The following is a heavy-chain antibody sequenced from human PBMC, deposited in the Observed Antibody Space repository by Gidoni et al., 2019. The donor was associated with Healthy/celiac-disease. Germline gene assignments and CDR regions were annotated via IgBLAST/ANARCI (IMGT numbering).Heavy chain of an antibody. J-gene: IGHJ6*03. CDR1: GFTFSSYA. D-gene: IGHD2-2*02. V-gene: IGHV3-23*01. Sequence: EVQLLESGGGLVQPGGSLRLSCAASGFTFSSYAMSWVRQAPGTGLEWVSAISGSGGSTYYADSVKGRFTISRDNSKNTLYLQMNSLRAEDTAVYYCAKVRGYCSSTSCDSSMDVWGKGTTVTVSS. CDR3: AKVRGYCSSTSCDSSMDV. CDR2: ISGSGGST.